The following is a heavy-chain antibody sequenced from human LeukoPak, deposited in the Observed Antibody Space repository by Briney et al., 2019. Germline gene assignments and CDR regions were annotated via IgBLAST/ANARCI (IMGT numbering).Heavy chain of an antibody. CDR1: GGSISYYY. CDR2: IYYSGST. CDR3: ARDSTRFWSGYGYFDY. D-gene: IGHD3-3*01. Sequence: PSETLSLTCTVSGGSISYYYWSWIRQPPGKGLEWIGYIYYSGSTNYNPSLKSRVTMSLDTSKNQFSLRLSSVTAADTAVYYCARDSTRFWSGYGYFDYWGQGTLVTVSS. V-gene: IGHV4-59*01. J-gene: IGHJ4*02.